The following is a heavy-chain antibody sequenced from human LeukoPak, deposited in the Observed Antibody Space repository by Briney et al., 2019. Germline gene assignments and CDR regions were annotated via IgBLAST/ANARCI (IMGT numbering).Heavy chain of an antibody. CDR2: IWCDGSNK. D-gene: IGHD3-10*01. CDR3: ARSWSGFGELLSYFDY. Sequence: GGSLRLSCAASGFTFSSYGMHWVRQAPGKGLEWVAVIWCDGSNKYYADSVKGRFTISRDNSKNTLYLQRNSLRAEDTAVYYCARSWSGFGELLSYFDYWGQGTLVTVSS. J-gene: IGHJ4*02. CDR1: GFTFSSYG. V-gene: IGHV3-33*01.